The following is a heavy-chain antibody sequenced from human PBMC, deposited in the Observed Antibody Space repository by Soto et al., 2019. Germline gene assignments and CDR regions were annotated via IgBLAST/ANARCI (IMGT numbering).Heavy chain of an antibody. CDR1: GGSISSGVYY. D-gene: IGHD1-1*01. V-gene: IGHV4-31*03. CDR3: ARELERVFDY. J-gene: IGHJ4*02. CDR2: IYYSGST. Sequence: ASETLSLTCTVSGGSISSGVYYWSWIRQHPGKGLEWIGYIYYSGSTYYNPSLKSRVTISVDTSKNQFSLKLSSVTAADTAVYYCARELERVFDYWGQGTLVTVSS.